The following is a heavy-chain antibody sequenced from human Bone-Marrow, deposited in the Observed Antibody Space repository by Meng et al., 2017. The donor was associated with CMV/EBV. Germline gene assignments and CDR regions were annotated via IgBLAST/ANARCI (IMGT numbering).Heavy chain of an antibody. Sequence: KASGYTFTSYDINWVRQATGQGLEWMGWMNPNSGNTGYAQKFQGRVTMTRNTSISTAYMELSSLRSEDTAVYYCARGYYYGSGLDPWGQGTLVTVSS. CDR3: ARGYYYGSGLDP. CDR1: GYTFTSYD. V-gene: IGHV1-8*01. D-gene: IGHD3-10*01. J-gene: IGHJ5*02. CDR2: MNPNSGNT.